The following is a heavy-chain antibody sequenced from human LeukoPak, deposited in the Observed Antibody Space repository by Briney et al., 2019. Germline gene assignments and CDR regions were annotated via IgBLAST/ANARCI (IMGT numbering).Heavy chain of an antibody. J-gene: IGHJ4*02. CDR1: GFTFSSYW. V-gene: IGHV3-7*01. CDR2: IKQDGSEK. CDR3: ARDLYMTTVTTTRDY. Sequence: PGGSLRLSCAASGFTFSSYWMSWVRQAPGKGLEWVANIKQDGSEKYYVDSVKGRFTISRDNAKNSLYLQMNSLRAEDTAVYYCARDLYMTTVTTTRDYWGQGTLVTVSS. D-gene: IGHD4-17*01.